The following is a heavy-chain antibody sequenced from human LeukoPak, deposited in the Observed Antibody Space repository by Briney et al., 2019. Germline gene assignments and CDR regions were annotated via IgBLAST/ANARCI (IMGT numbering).Heavy chain of an antibody. V-gene: IGHV4-38-2*02. CDR1: GYSISSGYY. J-gene: IGHJ4*02. CDR2: IYHSGST. Sequence: PSETLSLTCTVSGYSISSGYYWGWIRQPPGKGLEWIGSIYHSGSTYYNPSLKGRVTISVDTSKNQFSLKLSSVTAADTAVYYCARGLSGSYQIDYWGQGTLVTVSS. CDR3: ARGLSGSYQIDY. D-gene: IGHD1-26*01.